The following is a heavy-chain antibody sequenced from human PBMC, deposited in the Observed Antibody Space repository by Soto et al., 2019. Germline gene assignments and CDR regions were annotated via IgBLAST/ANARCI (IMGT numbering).Heavy chain of an antibody. Sequence: GGSLRLSCAASGFTFSSYAMHWVRQAPGKGLEWVAVISYHGSNEYYADSVKGRFTVSRDNSKNTLYLQMSSLRIEDTAVYYCARDRKPYQSRQGGLPAWLDPWGQGAMVAVYS. CDR1: GFTFSSYA. D-gene: IGHD2-2*01. CDR2: ISYHGSNE. J-gene: IGHJ5*02. CDR3: ARDRKPYQSRQGGLPAWLDP. V-gene: IGHV3-30-3*01.